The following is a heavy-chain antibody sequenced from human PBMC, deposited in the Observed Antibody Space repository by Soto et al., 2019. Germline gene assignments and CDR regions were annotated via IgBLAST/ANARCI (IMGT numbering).Heavy chain of an antibody. CDR1: GYTFTSYY. J-gene: IGHJ4*02. CDR2: INPSGGST. V-gene: IGHV1-46*01. D-gene: IGHD2-2*01. Sequence: GASVKVSCKASGYTFTSYYIHWVRQAPGQGLEWMGIINPSGGSTNYAQKLQGRVTMTTDTSTSTAYMELRSLRSDDTAVYYCARMPRSRRSFDYWGQGTLVTVSS. CDR3: ARMPRSRRSFDY.